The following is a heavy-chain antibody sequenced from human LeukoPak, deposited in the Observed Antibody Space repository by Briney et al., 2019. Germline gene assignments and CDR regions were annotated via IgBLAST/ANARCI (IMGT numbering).Heavy chain of an antibody. J-gene: IGHJ3*02. CDR3: ARVPVTTGRDDAFDI. V-gene: IGHV1-46*01. CDR1: GYTFTSYY. Sequence: ASVKVSCNATGYTFTSYYMHCLRQAPGQPLEWMGIINPSGGSTSYAQKFQGRVTMTRDTSTSTVYMELSSLRSEDTAVYYCARVPVTTGRDDAFDIWGQGTMVTVSS. CDR2: INPSGGST. D-gene: IGHD4-17*01.